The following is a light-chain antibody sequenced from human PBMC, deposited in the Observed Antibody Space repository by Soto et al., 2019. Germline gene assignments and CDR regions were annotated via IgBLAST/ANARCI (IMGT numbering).Light chain of an antibody. J-gene: IGLJ1*01. CDR3: NSFRSSNTHV. Sequence: QSVLTQPASVSGSPGQSITISCTGTSSDVGGYNYVSWYQQHPGKAPKLMIYDVSNRPSGVSNRFSGSKSGNTASLTISGLQAEDEADHYCNSFRSSNTHVFGTGTKVTVL. CDR1: SSDVGGYNY. V-gene: IGLV2-14*03. CDR2: DVS.